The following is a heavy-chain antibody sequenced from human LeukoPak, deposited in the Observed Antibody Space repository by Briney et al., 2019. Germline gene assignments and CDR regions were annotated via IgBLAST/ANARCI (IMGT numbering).Heavy chain of an antibody. CDR3: VSLSGSYYSAYNWFDP. CDR2: IRSKAYGGTA. CDR1: GFTFGDHA. J-gene: IGHJ5*02. V-gene: IGHV3-49*04. D-gene: IGHD1-26*01. Sequence: GGSLRLSCTASGFTFGDHAMSWVRQAPGKGLEWVGFIRSKAYGGTAEYAASVKGRFTISRDDSKSIAYLQMNSLKTEDTAVYYCVSLSGSYYSAYNWFDPWGQGTLVTVSS.